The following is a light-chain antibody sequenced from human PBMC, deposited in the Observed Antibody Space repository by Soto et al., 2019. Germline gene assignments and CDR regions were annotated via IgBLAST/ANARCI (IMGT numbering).Light chain of an antibody. Sequence: QSALTQPASVSGSPGQSITISFTGTSSDIGAYNFVSWYQQHPGKAPKLMLYDVNIRPSGVSNRFSGFKSGNTASLTISGLQAEDEADYYCTSWTTSTTMIFGGGTKVTVL. V-gene: IGLV2-14*03. CDR1: SSDIGAYNF. CDR3: TSWTTSTTMI. CDR2: DVN. J-gene: IGLJ2*01.